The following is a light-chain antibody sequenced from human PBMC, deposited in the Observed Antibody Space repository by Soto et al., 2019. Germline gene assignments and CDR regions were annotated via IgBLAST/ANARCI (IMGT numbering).Light chain of an antibody. CDR3: QQYHNWPVT. CDR2: GAT. Sequence: EIVMTPSPATLSVSPGERVTLSCRASQSVSTRLAWYQHKPGQSPRLLISGATTGATGIPPRFSASGSGTDVTLTVNSLQSEDIAVYYCQQYHNWPVTFGGGTKVDI. CDR1: QSVSTR. V-gene: IGKV3-15*01. J-gene: IGKJ4*01.